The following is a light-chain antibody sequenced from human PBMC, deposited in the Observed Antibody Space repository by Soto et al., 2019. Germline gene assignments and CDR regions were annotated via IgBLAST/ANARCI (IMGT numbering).Light chain of an antibody. J-gene: IGKJ4*01. CDR2: GAS. CDR1: QSVSSN. Sequence: EIVMTQSPATLSVSPGESATLSCRASQSVSSNLAWYQQKPGQAPRLLIYGASTRATGIPARFSGSGSGTEFTLTISSLQSEDFAVYYCQQYNNWTPLTVGGGTKVEIK. V-gene: IGKV3-15*01. CDR3: QQYNNWTPLT.